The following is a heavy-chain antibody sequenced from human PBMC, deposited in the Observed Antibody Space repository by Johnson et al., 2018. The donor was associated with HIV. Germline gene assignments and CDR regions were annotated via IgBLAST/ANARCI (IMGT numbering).Heavy chain of an antibody. CDR1: GFTFSSYG. CDR2: IWYDGSNK. J-gene: IGHJ3*02. D-gene: IGHD2-8*01. V-gene: IGHV3-33*01. Sequence: QVQLVESGGGVVQPGRSLRLSCTASGFTFSSYGMHWVRQAPGKGLEWVAVIWYDGSNKYYADSVKGRLTISRDNSKNTLYLQMNSLRAEDTAVYYCSRLGLTDAFDIWGQGTMVTVSP. CDR3: SRLGLTDAFDI.